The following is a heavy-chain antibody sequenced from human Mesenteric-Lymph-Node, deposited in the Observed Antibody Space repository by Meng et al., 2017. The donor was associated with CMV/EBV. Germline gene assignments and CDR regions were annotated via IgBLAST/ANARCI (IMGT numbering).Heavy chain of an antibody. CDR1: GYAYTSYG. J-gene: IGHJ6*02. Sequence: ASVKVSCKASGYAYTSYGITWVRQAPGQGLEWMGWVSPYNGNTVYAEKFRGRITMTADSSTTTAYMELRSLRFDDTAVYYCASSGGGNSDYYYGMDVWGQGTTVTVSS. CDR2: VSPYNGNT. V-gene: IGHV1-18*01. CDR3: ASSGGGNSDYYYGMDV. D-gene: IGHD4-23*01.